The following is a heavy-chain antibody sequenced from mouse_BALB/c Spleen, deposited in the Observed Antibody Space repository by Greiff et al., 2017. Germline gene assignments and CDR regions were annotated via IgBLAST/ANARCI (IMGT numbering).Heavy chain of an antibody. CDR2: IDPSNSET. Sequence: VQRVESGPELVRPGASVKMSCKASGYTFTSYWMHWVKQRPGQGLEWIGMIDPSNSETRLNQKFKDKATLNVDKSSNTAYMQLSSLTSEDSAVYYCARFHYRYDDWYFDVWGAGTTVTVSS. CDR3: ARFHYRYDDWYFDV. V-gene: IGHV1S127*01. J-gene: IGHJ1*01. D-gene: IGHD2-14*01. CDR1: GYTFTSYW.